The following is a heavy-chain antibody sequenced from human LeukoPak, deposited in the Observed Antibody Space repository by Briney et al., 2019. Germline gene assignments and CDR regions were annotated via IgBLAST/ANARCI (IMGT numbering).Heavy chain of an antibody. Sequence: TSETLSLTCTVSGGSISSYYWSWIRQPPGKGLEWIGYIYYSGSTNYNPSLKSRVTISVDKSKNQFSLKLSSVTAADTAVYYCARGGAAAGEFDYWGQGTLVTVSS. J-gene: IGHJ4*02. CDR2: IYYSGST. CDR1: GGSISSYY. D-gene: IGHD6-13*01. V-gene: IGHV4-59*01. CDR3: ARGGAAAGEFDY.